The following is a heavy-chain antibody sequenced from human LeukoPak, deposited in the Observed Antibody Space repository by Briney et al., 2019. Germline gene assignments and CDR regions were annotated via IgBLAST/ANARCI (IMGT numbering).Heavy chain of an antibody. CDR1: GFSFSDYG. J-gene: IGHJ2*01. CDR3: VKGFNWYFDL. CDR2: IWYDGSIK. Sequence: GGSLRLSCAASGFSFSDYGVHWGRQAPGKGLGWVAVIWYDGSIKYYADSVKGRFTISRDNSRNTVYLQMNSLRAEDTAVYYCVKGFNWYFDLWGRGTLVTVSS. V-gene: IGHV3-33*06.